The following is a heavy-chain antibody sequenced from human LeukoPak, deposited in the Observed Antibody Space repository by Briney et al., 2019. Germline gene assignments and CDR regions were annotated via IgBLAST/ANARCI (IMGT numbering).Heavy chain of an antibody. CDR2: IKQDGSEK. J-gene: IGHJ4*02. CDR3: ARALRSYMITFGGVICPLFDY. Sequence: GGSLRLSCAASGFTLSSYWMSWVRQAPGKGLEWVANIKQDGSEKYYVDSVKGRFTISRDNAKNSLYLQMNSLRAEDTAVYYCARALRSYMITFGGVICPLFDYWGQRTLVTVSS. D-gene: IGHD3-16*02. CDR1: GFTLSSYW. V-gene: IGHV3-7*01.